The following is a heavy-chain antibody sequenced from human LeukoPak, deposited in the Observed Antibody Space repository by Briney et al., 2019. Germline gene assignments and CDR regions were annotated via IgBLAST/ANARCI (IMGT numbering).Heavy chain of an antibody. V-gene: IGHV3-30*04. D-gene: IGHD4-17*01. CDR3: AKVTLYGDYPDAFDI. J-gene: IGHJ3*02. Sequence: GGSLRLSCSASGFTFSTYAMHWVRQAPGKGLEWVAVISYDGSNKYYADSVKGRFTISRDNSKNTLYLQMNSLRAEDTAVYYCAKVTLYGDYPDAFDIWGQGTMVTVSS. CDR1: GFTFSTYA. CDR2: ISYDGSNK.